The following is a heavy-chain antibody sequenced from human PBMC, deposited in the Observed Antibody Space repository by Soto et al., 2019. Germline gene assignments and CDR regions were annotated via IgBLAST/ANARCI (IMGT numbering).Heavy chain of an antibody. CDR3: AKVFFFQAEDGIRDVRSVSAFLLNRSSDL. V-gene: IGHV3-23*01. CDR2: ISYSGST. Sequence: KGLEWVSTISYSGSTYDVDSVEGRVTIARDTSKNTLYLQMNSLRAEDTAVYYCAKVFFFQAEDGIRDVRSVSAFLLNRSSDL. D-gene: IGHD3-10*02. J-gene: IGHJ2*01.